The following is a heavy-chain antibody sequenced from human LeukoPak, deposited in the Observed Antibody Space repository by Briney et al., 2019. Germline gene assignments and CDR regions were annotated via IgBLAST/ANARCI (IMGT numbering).Heavy chain of an antibody. Sequence: PSGTLSLTCAVSGGSISSSNWWSWVRQAPGKGLEWVGRIKSKTDGGTTDYAAPVKGRFTISRDDSKNTLYLQMNSLKTEDTAVYYCTHVVVPAAIPGGVGYWGQGTLVTVSS. CDR1: GGSISSSNW. V-gene: IGHV3-15*01. J-gene: IGHJ4*02. CDR2: IKSKTDGGTT. CDR3: THVVVPAAIPGGVGY. D-gene: IGHD2-2*02.